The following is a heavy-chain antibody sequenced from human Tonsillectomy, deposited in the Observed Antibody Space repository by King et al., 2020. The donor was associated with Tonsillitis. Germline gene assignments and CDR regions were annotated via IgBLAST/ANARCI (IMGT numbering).Heavy chain of an antibody. D-gene: IGHD2-15*01. CDR1: GFTFSNYG. CDR2: IAYDASYE. J-gene: IGHJ2*01. V-gene: IGHV3-30*18. CDR3: AKVDIGLSDWYFDL. Sequence: VQLVESGGGVVQPGRSLRLSCATSGFTFSNYGMHWVRQAPGKGLEWVALIAYDASYENYADSVKGRFAISRDNSKNTLYLEMNSLRVEDTAVYYCAKVDIGLSDWYFDLWGRGTLVTVSS.